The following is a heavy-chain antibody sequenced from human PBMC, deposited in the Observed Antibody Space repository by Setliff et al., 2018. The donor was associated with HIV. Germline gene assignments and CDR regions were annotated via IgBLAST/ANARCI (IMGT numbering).Heavy chain of an antibody. D-gene: IGHD3-3*01. Sequence: PSETLSLTCSVSDGSISSSNYYWGWIRQPPGKGLEWIGYIYYNGSTNYNPSLKSRVTISVDTSKKQFSLRLSSVTAADTAVYYCARAQRITIFGVVYWYFDLWGRGTLVTVSS. CDR2: IYYNGST. CDR3: ARAQRITIFGVVYWYFDL. J-gene: IGHJ2*01. V-gene: IGHV4-61*05. CDR1: DGSISSSNYY.